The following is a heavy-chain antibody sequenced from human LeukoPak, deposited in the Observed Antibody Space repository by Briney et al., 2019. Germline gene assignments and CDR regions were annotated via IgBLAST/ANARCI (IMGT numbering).Heavy chain of an antibody. CDR3: AKARYSSGWSYFDY. CDR1: GFTFSSYD. J-gene: IGHJ4*02. V-gene: IGHV3-23*01. Sequence: GGSLRLSCAASGFTFSSYDMHWVRQATGKGLEWVSAISGSGGSTYYADSVKGRFTISRDNSKNTLYLQMNSLRAEDTAVYYCAKARYSSGWSYFDYWGQGTLVTVSS. CDR2: ISGSGGST. D-gene: IGHD6-19*01.